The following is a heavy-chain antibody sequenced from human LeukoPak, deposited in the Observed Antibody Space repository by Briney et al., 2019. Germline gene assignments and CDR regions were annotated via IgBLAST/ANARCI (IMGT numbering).Heavy chain of an antibody. D-gene: IGHD3-3*01. Sequence: SETLSLTCTVSGGSISSSSYYWGWIRQPPGKGLEWIGSIYYSGSTYYNPSLKSRVTISVDTSKNQFSLKLSSVTAADTAVYYCARLGFYDFWSGYYKGDYYYHMDVWGKGTTVTVS. CDR1: GGSISSSSYY. CDR2: IYYSGST. CDR3: ARLGFYDFWSGYYKGDYYYHMDV. J-gene: IGHJ6*03. V-gene: IGHV4-39*01.